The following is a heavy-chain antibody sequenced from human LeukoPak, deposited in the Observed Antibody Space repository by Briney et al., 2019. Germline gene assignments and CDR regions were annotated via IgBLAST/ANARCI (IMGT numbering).Heavy chain of an antibody. CDR2: IYYSGCT. CDR1: GGSILSSSYY. V-gene: IGHV4-39*07. J-gene: IGHJ5*02. D-gene: IGHD3-3*01. Sequence: SETLSLTCTVSGGSILSSSYYWGWIRQPPGKGLEWIGSIYYSGCTYYNPSLKSRVTISVDTSKNQFSLKLSSVTAADTAVYYCARDLSSSYDFWSGYFGWFDPWGQGTLVTVSS. CDR3: ARDLSSSYDFWSGYFGWFDP.